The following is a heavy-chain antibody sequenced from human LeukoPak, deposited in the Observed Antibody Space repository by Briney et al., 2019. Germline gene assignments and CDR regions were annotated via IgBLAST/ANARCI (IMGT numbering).Heavy chain of an antibody. V-gene: IGHV1-24*01. Sequence: ASVKVSCKVSGYTLTELSMHWVRQAPGNGLEWMGGFDPEDGETIYAQRFQGRVTMTEDTSTDTAYMELSSLRSEDRAVYYCATSIPPPVVVVVNDAFDIWGQGTMVTVSS. CDR2: FDPEDGET. J-gene: IGHJ3*02. CDR3: ATSIPPPVVVVVNDAFDI. CDR1: GYTLTELS. D-gene: IGHD3-22*01.